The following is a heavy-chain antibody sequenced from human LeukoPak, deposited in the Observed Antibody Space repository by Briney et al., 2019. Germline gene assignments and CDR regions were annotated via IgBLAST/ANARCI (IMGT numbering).Heavy chain of an antibody. CDR1: GYSFNSYW. V-gene: IGHV5-51*01. Sequence: GESLKISCKGSGYSFNSYWIGWVRQMPGKGLEWMGIIYPGDSDTRYSPSFQGQVTISADKSISTAYLQWSSLKASDTAMYYCARVGASLNTPADPWGQGTLVTVSS. CDR2: IYPGDSDT. J-gene: IGHJ5*02. D-gene: IGHD4/OR15-4a*01. CDR3: ARVGASLNTPADP.